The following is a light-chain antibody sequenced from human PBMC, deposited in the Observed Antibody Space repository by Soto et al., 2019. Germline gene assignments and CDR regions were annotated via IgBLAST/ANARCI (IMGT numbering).Light chain of an antibody. CDR3: LSGHDRP. CDR2: AAS. J-gene: IGKJ4*01. CDR1: QGLSSY. Sequence: DIQMTQSPSSVSASVGDRVTITCRASQGLSSYLAWYQQKPGKAPKLLIYAASNLQSGVPSRFSGSGAGTDLTLTINSMQPEEFATYFCLSGHDRPFGGGNKVEIK. V-gene: IGKV1-12*02.